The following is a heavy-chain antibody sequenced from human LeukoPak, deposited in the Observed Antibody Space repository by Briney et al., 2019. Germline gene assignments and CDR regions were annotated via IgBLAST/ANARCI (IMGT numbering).Heavy chain of an antibody. J-gene: IGHJ6*04. CDR1: GFTFNSYS. Sequence: GGSLRLSCAASGFTFNSYSMNWVRQAPGKGLEWVSSISSTSSYVNYADSVKGRFTFSRDNAKNSLYLQMNSLRAEDTAVYYCAELGITMIGGVWGKGTTVTISP. D-gene: IGHD3-10*02. CDR2: ISSTSSYV. CDR3: AELGITMIGGV. V-gene: IGHV3-21*01.